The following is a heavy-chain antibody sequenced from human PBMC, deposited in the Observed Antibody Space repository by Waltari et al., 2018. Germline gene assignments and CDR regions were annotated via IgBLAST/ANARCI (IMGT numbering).Heavy chain of an antibody. CDR1: GFPVTTTP. D-gene: IGHD5-18*01. J-gene: IGHJ4*02. Sequence: DVQLVESGGGLVHPGGSLGLSCAASGFPVTTTPRGWVRQAPGKGLEWVSIIYPAGSTYNADSVVGRFTISRDISQNTLHLQMNNLRLEDTAIYYCARARDEDTAMVFFDHWGQGTLVSVSS. CDR3: ARARDEDTAMVFFDH. V-gene: IGHV3-66*02. CDR2: IYPAGST.